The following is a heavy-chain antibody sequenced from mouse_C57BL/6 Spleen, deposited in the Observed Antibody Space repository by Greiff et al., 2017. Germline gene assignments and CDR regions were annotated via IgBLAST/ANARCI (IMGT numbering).Heavy chain of an antibody. Sequence: VQLQQPGAELVRPGSSVKLSCKASGYTFTSYWMHWVKQRPIQGLEWIGNIDPSDSETHYNQKFKDKATLTVDKSSSTAYMQLSSLTSEDPAVYYCARGYDGNYVDYWGQGTTLTVSS. J-gene: IGHJ2*01. V-gene: IGHV1-52*01. D-gene: IGHD2-1*01. CDR3: ARGYDGNYVDY. CDR2: IDPSDSET. CDR1: GYTFTSYW.